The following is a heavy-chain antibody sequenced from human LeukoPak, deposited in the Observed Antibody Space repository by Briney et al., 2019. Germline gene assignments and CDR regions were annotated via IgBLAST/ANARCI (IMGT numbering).Heavy chain of an antibody. CDR2: ISAYNGNT. D-gene: IGHD6-13*01. CDR1: GGTFSSYG. Sequence: ASVKVSCKASGGTFSSYGISWVRQAPGQGLEWMGWISAYNGNTNYAQKLQGRVTMTTDTSTSTAYMELRSLRSDDTAVYCCARDSITRAAAGTPWGQGTLVTVSS. V-gene: IGHV1-18*04. J-gene: IGHJ5*02. CDR3: ARDSITRAAAGTP.